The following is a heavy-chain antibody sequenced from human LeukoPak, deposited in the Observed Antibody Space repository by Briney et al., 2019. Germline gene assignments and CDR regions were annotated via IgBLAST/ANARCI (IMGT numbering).Heavy chain of an antibody. CDR3: ARDQGDGYNH. CDR2: IIPIFGTA. D-gene: IGHD5-24*01. CDR1: GGTFISYA. J-gene: IGHJ4*02. Sequence: GASVKVSCKASGGTFISYAVRWMRQAPGQWLEWMGGIIPIFGTANYAQKFQGRVTITADESTSTAYMELSSLRSEDTAVYYCARDQGDGYNHWGQGTLVTVSS. V-gene: IGHV1-69*13.